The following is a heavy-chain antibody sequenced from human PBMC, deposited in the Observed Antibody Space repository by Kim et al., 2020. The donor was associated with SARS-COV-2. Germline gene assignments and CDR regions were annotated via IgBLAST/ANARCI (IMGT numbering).Heavy chain of an antibody. CDR3: ARDLHPTAAGLADQYYYYYYGMDV. D-gene: IGHD6-13*01. CDR2: ISSSSSYI. CDR1: GFTFSSYS. J-gene: IGHJ6*02. Sequence: GGSLRLSCAASGFTFSSYSINWVRQAPGKGLEWVSSISSSSSYIYYADSVKGRFTISRDNAKNSLYLQMNSLRAEDTAVYYCARDLHPTAAGLADQYYYYYYGMDVWGQGTTVTVSS. V-gene: IGHV3-21*04.